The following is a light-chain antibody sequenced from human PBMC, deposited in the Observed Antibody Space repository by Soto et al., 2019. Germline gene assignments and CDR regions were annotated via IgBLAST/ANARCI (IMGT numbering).Light chain of an antibody. CDR2: GNN. CDR1: SSNIGAGYD. Sequence: QSALTQAPSISGAPGQRVTISCTGSSSNIGAGYDVHWFQQFPGTAPRLLIHGNNNRPSVVPARFSGSESGTSASLAIAGLQAGDEAIYYCQSFDSDLSAFVFGTGTKVTVL. J-gene: IGLJ1*01. CDR3: QSFDSDLSAFV. V-gene: IGLV1-40*01.